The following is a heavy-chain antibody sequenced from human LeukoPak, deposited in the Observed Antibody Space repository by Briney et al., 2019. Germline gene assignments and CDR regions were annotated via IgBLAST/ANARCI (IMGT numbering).Heavy chain of an antibody. V-gene: IGHV3-30*04. CDR1: GFTFSSYA. Sequence: PGGSLRLSCAASGFTFSSYAMHWVRQAPGKGLEWVAVISYDGSNKYYADSVKGRFTISRDNSKNTLYLQTNSLRAEDTAVYYCASAGYSSGWSFDYWGQGTLVTVSS. CDR2: ISYDGSNK. CDR3: ASAGYSSGWSFDY. D-gene: IGHD6-19*01. J-gene: IGHJ4*02.